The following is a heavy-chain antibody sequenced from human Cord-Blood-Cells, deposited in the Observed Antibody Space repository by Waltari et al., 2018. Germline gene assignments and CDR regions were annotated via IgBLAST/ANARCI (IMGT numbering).Heavy chain of an antibody. CDR3: AREGRRAIAVAGYYDY. D-gene: IGHD6-19*01. J-gene: IGHJ4*02. CDR1: GYTFTRYA. V-gene: IGHV1-3*01. Sequence: QVQLVQSGAEVKKPGASVKVSCKASGYTFTRYAMHWVRQAPGQRLEWMGWINAGNGNTKYSQKFQGRVTITRDTSASTAYMELSSLRSEDTAVYYCAREGRRAIAVAGYYDYWGQGTLVTVSS. CDR2: INAGNGNT.